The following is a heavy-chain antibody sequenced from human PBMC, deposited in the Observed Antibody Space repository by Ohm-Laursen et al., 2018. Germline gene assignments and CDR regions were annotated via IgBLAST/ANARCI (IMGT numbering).Heavy chain of an antibody. V-gene: IGHV3-23*01. CDR2: INRSGAGT. Sequence: SLRLSCAASGFTFSTYAMSWVRQAPGKGLEWVSVINRSGAGTYYADSVKGRFTISRDNSKNTLYLQMNSLRAEDTAVYYCAKEGGDGDYDKFFDYWGQGTLVTVSS. D-gene: IGHD4-17*01. J-gene: IGHJ4*02. CDR3: AKEGGDGDYDKFFDY. CDR1: GFTFSTYA.